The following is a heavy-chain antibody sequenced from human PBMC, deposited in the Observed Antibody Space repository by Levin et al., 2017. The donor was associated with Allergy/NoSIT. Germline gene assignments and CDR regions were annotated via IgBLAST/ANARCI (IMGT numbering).Heavy chain of an antibody. Sequence: ASVKVSCKASGYPFTGYYLHWVRQAPGQGLEWMGWINPHSGGTNYVQKFQGRVTVTRDTSISTAFMELNRLRSDDTAVYYCARVEVLRYFDGLQIPKYYFDYWGQGTLVTVSS. J-gene: IGHJ4*02. V-gene: IGHV1-2*02. D-gene: IGHD3-9*01. CDR3: ARVEVLRYFDGLQIPKYYFDY. CDR2: INPHSGGT. CDR1: GYPFTGYY.